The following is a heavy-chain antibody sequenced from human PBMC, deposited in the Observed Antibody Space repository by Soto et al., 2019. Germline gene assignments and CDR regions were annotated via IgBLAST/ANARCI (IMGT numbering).Heavy chain of an antibody. CDR3: AREVGRWSTIIVVVNPWFDP. D-gene: IGHD3-22*01. CDR2: INPSGGST. CDR1: GYTFTSYY. J-gene: IGHJ5*02. Sequence: ASVKVSCKASGYTFTSYYMHWVRQAPGQGLEWMGIINPSGGSTSYAQKFQGRVTMTRDTSTSTVYMELSSLRSEDTAVYYCAREVGRWSTIIVVVNPWFDPWGQGTLVTVSS. V-gene: IGHV1-46*01.